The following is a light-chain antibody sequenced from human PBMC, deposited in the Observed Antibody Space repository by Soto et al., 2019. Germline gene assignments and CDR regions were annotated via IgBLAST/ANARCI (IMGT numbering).Light chain of an antibody. CDR2: GNS. Sequence: QSVLTQAPSVSGAPGQRVTISFTGSSSNIGAGYDVHWYQQLPGTAPKLLIYGNSNRPSGVPDRFSGSKSGTSASLAITGLQAEDEADYYCQSYDSSLSGSRVFGGGTKLTVL. CDR3: QSYDSSLSGSRV. J-gene: IGLJ3*02. CDR1: SSNIGAGYD. V-gene: IGLV1-40*01.